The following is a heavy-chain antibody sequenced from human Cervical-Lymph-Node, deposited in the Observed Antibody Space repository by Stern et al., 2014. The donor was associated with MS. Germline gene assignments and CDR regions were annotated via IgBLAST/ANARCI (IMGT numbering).Heavy chain of an antibody. CDR3: ARDRTEAYYYDSSHWFFDI. D-gene: IGHD3-22*01. V-gene: IGHV4-59*01. CDR2: IHYKGST. CDR1: GGSMNNYF. J-gene: IGHJ2*01. Sequence: QVQLQESGPGLVKPSETLSLTCSVSGGSMNNYFWSWIRQPPGQSLEWIGYIHYKGSTNYNPSLGGRATISIDTSTNQFSLKLNSVTAADTAVYYCARDRTEAYYYDSSHWFFDIWGRGTLVTVSS.